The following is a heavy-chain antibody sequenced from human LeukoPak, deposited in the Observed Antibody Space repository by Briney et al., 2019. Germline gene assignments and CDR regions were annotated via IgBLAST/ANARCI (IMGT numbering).Heavy chain of an antibody. V-gene: IGHV3-30*02. Sequence: GGSLRLSCAASGFIFSGSSMHWVRQAPGKGLEWVSFIRFDATNKYYADSVKGRFTISRDNSKNTLYLQMNSLRAEDTAVYYCARLRGSYFDSWGQGTLVTVSS. D-gene: IGHD1-26*01. CDR3: ARLRGSYFDS. CDR1: GFIFSGSS. CDR2: IRFDATNK. J-gene: IGHJ4*02.